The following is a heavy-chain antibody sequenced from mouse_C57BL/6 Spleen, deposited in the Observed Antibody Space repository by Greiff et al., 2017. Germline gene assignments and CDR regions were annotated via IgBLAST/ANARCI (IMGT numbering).Heavy chain of an antibody. V-gene: IGHV1-61*01. J-gene: IGHJ3*01. CDR3: ARGEAYYGSSQFAD. CDR2: IFPSDSET. Sequence: VQLQQPGAELVRPGSSVKLSCKASGYTFTSYWMDWVKQRPGQGLEWIGNIFPSDSETPSNQKFKDKATLTVDKSSSTAYMQLSSLTSEDSAVYYCARGEAYYGSSQFADWGQGTLVTVSA. CDR1: GYTFTSYW. D-gene: IGHD1-1*01.